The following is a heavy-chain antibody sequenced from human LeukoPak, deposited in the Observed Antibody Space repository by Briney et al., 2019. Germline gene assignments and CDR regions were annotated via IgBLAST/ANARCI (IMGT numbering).Heavy chain of an antibody. CDR3: PRTTEAHSWRTRYYDYYMDV. D-gene: IGHD6-13*01. V-gene: IGHV4-59*01. CDR2: IYYSGST. J-gene: IGHJ6*03. CDR1: GGTLSSYY. Sequence: SETLSLTCTVSGGTLSSYYWSWVRQPPGKGLEWIGYIYYSGSTKYNPSLKSRVTISVDTSKNLFSLKLRSVTAADTAVYYCPRTTEAHSWRTRYYDYYMDVWGEGTTVTVSS.